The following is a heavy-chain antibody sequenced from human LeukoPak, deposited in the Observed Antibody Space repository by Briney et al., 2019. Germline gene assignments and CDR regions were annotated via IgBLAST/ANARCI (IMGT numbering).Heavy chain of an antibody. CDR1: GYTFTGYY. Sequence: GASVKVSCKASGYTFTGYYMHWVRQAPGQGLEWMGWINPNSGGTNYAQKFQGWVTVTRDTSISTAYMELSRLRSDDTAVYYCAITTGTSRAFDYWGQGTLVTVSS. CDR2: INPNSGGT. CDR3: AITTGTSRAFDY. D-gene: IGHD1-1*01. J-gene: IGHJ4*02. V-gene: IGHV1-2*04.